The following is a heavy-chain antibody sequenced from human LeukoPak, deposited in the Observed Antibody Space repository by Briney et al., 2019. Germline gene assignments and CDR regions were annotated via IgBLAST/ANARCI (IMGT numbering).Heavy chain of an antibody. J-gene: IGHJ4*02. V-gene: IGHV3-30*03. Sequence: PGGSLRLSCAASGFTFSSYGMHWVRQAPGKGLEWVAVISYDGSNKYYADSVKGRFTISRDNSKNTLYLQMNSLRAEDTAVYYCARDLVAATHTALPSHYYWGQGTLVTVSS. D-gene: IGHD2-15*01. CDR2: ISYDGSNK. CDR3: ARDLVAATHTALPSHYY. CDR1: GFTFSSYG.